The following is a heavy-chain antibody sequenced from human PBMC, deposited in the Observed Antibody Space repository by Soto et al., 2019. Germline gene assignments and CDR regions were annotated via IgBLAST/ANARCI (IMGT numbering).Heavy chain of an antibody. J-gene: IGHJ6*02. CDR2: ISYDGNNK. D-gene: IGHD3-16*01. Sequence: ESGGGVVQPGRSLRLSCAASGFTFSSYAMHWVRQAPGKGLEWVAVISYDGNNKYYADSVKGRFTISRDNSKNTLYLQMNSLRAEDTAVYYCARGGRGMDVWGQGTTVTVSS. V-gene: IGHV3-30-3*01. CDR3: ARGGRGMDV. CDR1: GFTFSSYA.